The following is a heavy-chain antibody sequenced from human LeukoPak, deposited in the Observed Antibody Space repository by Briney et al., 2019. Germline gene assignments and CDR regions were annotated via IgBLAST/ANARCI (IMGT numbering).Heavy chain of an antibody. CDR3: ANPYVGGSYRYFDY. V-gene: IGHV3-7*03. Sequence: GGSLRLSCVASGFTFGNFWMSWVRHSPGRGLEWVANIHPEGDEKYHVESVMGRFTISRDNAESSLFLQMNGLRAEDTAVYYCANPYVGGSYRYFDYWGQGTLVTVSS. D-gene: IGHD3-16*02. J-gene: IGHJ4*02. CDR2: IHPEGDEK. CDR1: GFTFGNFW.